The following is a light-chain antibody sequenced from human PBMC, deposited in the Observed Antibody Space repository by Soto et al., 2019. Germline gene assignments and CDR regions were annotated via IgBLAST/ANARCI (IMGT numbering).Light chain of an antibody. CDR2: EST. CDR3: QQSFFAPPT. Sequence: DVHMTQSPSSLSASVGDTITITCRASQNVRSYLNWYQQKSGKAPKLLIYESTNLESGVPSRFSGDGFGTDFTLTISSLHPDDFAIYYCQQSFFAPPTFGRGTTVEI. CDR1: QNVRSY. J-gene: IGKJ1*01. V-gene: IGKV1-39*01.